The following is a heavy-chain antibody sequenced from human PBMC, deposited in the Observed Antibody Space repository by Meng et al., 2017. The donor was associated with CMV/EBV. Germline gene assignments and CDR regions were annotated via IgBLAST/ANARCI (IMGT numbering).Heavy chain of an antibody. CDR1: GWSFSGYY. CDR3: ARGGVEMATIGYYFDY. CDR2: INHSGST. V-gene: IGHV4-34*01. J-gene: IGHJ4*02. D-gene: IGHD5-24*01. Sequence: VQPPEWGAGLLKPAETLSLTCAVYGWSFSGYYWSWIRQPPGKGLEWIGEINHSGSTNYNPSLKSRVTISVDTSKNQFSLKLSSVTAADTAVYYCARGGVEMATIGYYFDYWGQGTLVTVSS.